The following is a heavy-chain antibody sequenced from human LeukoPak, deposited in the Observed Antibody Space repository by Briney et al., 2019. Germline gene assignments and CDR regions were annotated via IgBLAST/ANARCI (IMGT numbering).Heavy chain of an antibody. D-gene: IGHD3-16*01. CDR2: ISYDGSNK. CDR3: ARDLGYINPAGVDY. Sequence: GGSLRLSCAASGFTFSSYAMHWVRQAPGKGLEWVAVISYDGSNKYYADFVKGRFTISRDNSKNTLYLQMNSLRAEDTAVYYCARDLGYINPAGVDYWGQGTLVTVSS. V-gene: IGHV3-30-3*01. J-gene: IGHJ4*02. CDR1: GFTFSSYA.